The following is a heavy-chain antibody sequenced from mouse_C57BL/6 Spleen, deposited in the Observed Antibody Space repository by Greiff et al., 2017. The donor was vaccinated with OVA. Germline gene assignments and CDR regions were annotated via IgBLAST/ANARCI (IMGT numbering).Heavy chain of an antibody. CDR2: IYPGDGDT. V-gene: IGHV1-82*01. D-gene: IGHD1-1*01. Sequence: LQESGPELVKPGASVKISCKASGYAFSSSWMNWVKQRPGKGLEWIGRIYPGDGDTNYNGKFKGKATLTADKSSSTAYMQLSSLTSEDSAVYFCAGITTVVAPFDYWGQGTTLTVSS. CDR3: AGITTVVAPFDY. CDR1: GYAFSSSW. J-gene: IGHJ2*01.